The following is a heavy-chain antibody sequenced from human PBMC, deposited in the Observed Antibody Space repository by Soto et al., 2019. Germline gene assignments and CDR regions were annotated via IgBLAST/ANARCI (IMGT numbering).Heavy chain of an antibody. D-gene: IGHD3-9*01. CDR1: GGSFSGYY. CDR2: INHSGST. Sequence: PSETLSLTCAVYGGSFSGYYWSWIRQPPGKGLEWIGEINHSGSTNYNPSIKSRVTISVDTSKNQFSLKLSSVIAADTAVYYCARGNYDILTGLWSYYYYYMDVWGKGTTVTVSS. V-gene: IGHV4-34*01. J-gene: IGHJ6*03. CDR3: ARGNYDILTGLWSYYYYYMDV.